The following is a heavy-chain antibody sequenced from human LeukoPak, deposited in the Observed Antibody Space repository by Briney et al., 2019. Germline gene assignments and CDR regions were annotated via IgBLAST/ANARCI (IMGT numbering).Heavy chain of an antibody. D-gene: IGHD3-22*01. CDR2: MNPNGGNT. CDR3: ARGPYYYDSSGFLDAFDI. V-gene: IGHV1-8*03. CDR1: GYTFTSYD. Sequence: ASVKVSCKASGYTFTSYDINWVRQATGQGLEWMGWMNPNGGNTGYAQKFQGRVTITRNTSISTAYMELSSLRSEDTAVYYCARGPYYYDSSGFLDAFDIWGQGTMVTVSS. J-gene: IGHJ3*02.